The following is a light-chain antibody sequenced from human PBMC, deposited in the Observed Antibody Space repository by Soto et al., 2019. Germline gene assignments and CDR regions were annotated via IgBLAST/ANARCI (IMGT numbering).Light chain of an antibody. V-gene: IGKV3-11*01. CDR1: QSLSTY. Sequence: EIVLTQSPATLSLSPGERATLSCRASQSLSTYLAWYQQKPGQAPRLLIFGASNRATGIPTRFSGSGSGTDFTLTISSLGPEDFATYYCQQYDTYSRTFGQGTKVEIK. CDR2: GAS. J-gene: IGKJ1*01. CDR3: QQYDTYSRT.